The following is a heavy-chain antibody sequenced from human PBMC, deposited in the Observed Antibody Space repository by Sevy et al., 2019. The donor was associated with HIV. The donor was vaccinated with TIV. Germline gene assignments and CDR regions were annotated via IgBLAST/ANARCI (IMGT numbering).Heavy chain of an antibody. Sequence: GGSLRLSCAASEFTFSNYYMTWIRQAPGNGLEWISYISGRSSYTNYADSVRGRFTISRDNTKNLLYLQMNSLRVEDTAVYYCARSRSNYADYYFDYLGHGTLVTVSS. CDR2: ISGRSSYT. CDR3: ARSRSNYADYYFDY. J-gene: IGHJ4*01. CDR1: EFTFSNYY. V-gene: IGHV3-11*06. D-gene: IGHD4-17*01.